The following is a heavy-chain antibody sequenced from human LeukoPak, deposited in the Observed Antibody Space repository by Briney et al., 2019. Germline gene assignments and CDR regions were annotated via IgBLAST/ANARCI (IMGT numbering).Heavy chain of an antibody. D-gene: IGHD6-19*01. Sequence: GGSLRLSCAASGFTFSSYSMNWVRQAPGKGLEWVSSISSSSSYIYCADSVKGRFTISRDNAKNSLYLQMNSLRAEDTAVYYCARVVRGWPLLDAFDIWGQGTMVTVSS. V-gene: IGHV3-21*01. CDR1: GFTFSSYS. J-gene: IGHJ3*02. CDR3: ARVVRGWPLLDAFDI. CDR2: ISSSSSYI.